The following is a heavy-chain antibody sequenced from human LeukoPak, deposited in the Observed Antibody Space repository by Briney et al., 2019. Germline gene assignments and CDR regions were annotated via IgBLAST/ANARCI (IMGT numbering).Heavy chain of an antibody. CDR1: GFSVSDNY. CDR2: IYPNTNT. CDR3: ARTNPVYGDYDY. V-gene: IGHV3-53*01. J-gene: IGHJ4*02. D-gene: IGHD4-17*01. Sequence: GGSLRLSCAVSGFSVSDNYVSWVRRAPGKGLQWVSIIYPNTNTYNAASVKGRFTISRDNPKNTIYLEIDSLTAEDTAVYYCARTNPVYGDYDYWGLGTLVTVYS.